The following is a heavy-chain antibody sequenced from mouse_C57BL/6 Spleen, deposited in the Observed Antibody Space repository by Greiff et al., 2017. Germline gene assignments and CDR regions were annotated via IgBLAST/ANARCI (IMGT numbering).Heavy chain of an antibody. Sequence: QVQLQQPGAELVRPGSSVKLSCKASGYTFTSYWMHWVKQRPIQGLEWIGNIDPSDSETHYNQKFKDKATLTVDKSSSTAYMQLSSLTSEDSAVYYCARRDDYYGSTAYAMDYWGQGTSVTVSS. V-gene: IGHV1-52*01. D-gene: IGHD1-1*01. J-gene: IGHJ4*01. CDR3: ARRDDYYGSTAYAMDY. CDR2: IDPSDSET. CDR1: GYTFTSYW.